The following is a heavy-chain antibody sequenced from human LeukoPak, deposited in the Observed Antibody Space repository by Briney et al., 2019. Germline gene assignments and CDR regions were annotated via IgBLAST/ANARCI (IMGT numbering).Heavy chain of an antibody. D-gene: IGHD6-19*01. CDR1: GFTFSSYG. CDR3: ARDSSGWGYFDY. Sequence: PGRSLRLSCAASGFTFSSYGMHWVRQAPGKGLEWVAVIWYDGSNKYYADSVKGRFTISRDNSKNTLYLRMNSLRAEDTAVYYCARDSSGWGYFDYWGQGTLVTVSS. V-gene: IGHV3-33*01. J-gene: IGHJ4*02. CDR2: IWYDGSNK.